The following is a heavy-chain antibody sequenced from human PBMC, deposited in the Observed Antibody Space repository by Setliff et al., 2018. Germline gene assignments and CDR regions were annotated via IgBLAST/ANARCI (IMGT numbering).Heavy chain of an antibody. CDR3: ALHVRGYSYGYFDY. CDR2: ISSSSSYI. CDR1: GFTFSSYS. Sequence: GGSLRLSCAASGFTFSSYSMNWVRQAPGKGLEWVSSISSSSSYIYYADSVKGRFTISRDNAKNSLYLQMNSPRAEDTAVYYCALHVRGYSYGYFDYWGQGTLVTVSS. J-gene: IGHJ4*02. D-gene: IGHD5-18*01. V-gene: IGHV3-21*01.